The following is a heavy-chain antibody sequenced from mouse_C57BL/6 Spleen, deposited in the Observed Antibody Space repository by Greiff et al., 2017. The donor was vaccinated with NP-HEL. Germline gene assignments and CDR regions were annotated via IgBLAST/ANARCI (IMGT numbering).Heavy chain of an antibody. CDR3: ARGGGSSSYWYFDV. V-gene: IGHV1-53*01. J-gene: IGHJ1*03. D-gene: IGHD1-1*01. CDR1: GYTFTSYW. Sequence: VQLQQPGTELVKPGASVKLSCKASGYTFTSYWMHWVKQRPGQGLEWIGNINPSNGGTNYNEKFKSKATLTVDKSSSTAYMQLSSLTSEDSAVYYCARGGGSSSYWYFDVWGTGTTVTVSS. CDR2: INPSNGGT.